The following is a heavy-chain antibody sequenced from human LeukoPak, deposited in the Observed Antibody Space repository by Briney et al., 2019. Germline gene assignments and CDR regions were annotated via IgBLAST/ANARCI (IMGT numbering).Heavy chain of an antibody. J-gene: IGHJ4*02. Sequence: HSGGSLRLSCAASGFTFNNYAMSWVRQAPGKGLEWVSAISGSGGSTYYADSVKGRFTISRDNSKNTLYLQMNSLRAEDTAVYYCAKDVRSNSGGGYKHLLLTLNYWGQGTLVTVSS. CDR1: GFTFNNYA. CDR2: ISGSGGST. CDR3: AKDVRSNSGGGYKHLLLTLNY. V-gene: IGHV3-23*01. D-gene: IGHD5-24*01.